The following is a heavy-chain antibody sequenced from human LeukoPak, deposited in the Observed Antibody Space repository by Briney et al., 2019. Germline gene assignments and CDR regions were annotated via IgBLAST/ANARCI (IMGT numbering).Heavy chain of an antibody. CDR2: VKQDGSEK. J-gene: IGHJ4*02. V-gene: IGHV3-7*01. Sequence: GGSLRLSCAASGFTFRNYWMSWVRQAPGRGLEWVAKVKQDGSEKYYVDSVKGRFAVSRDNAKNSLYLQMNSLRAEDTAVYYCARDYISSWANFDYWGQGALVTVPS. D-gene: IGHD6-13*01. CDR1: GFTFRNYW. CDR3: ARDYISSWANFDY.